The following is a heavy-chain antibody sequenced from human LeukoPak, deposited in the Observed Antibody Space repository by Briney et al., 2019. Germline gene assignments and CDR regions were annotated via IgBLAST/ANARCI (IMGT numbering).Heavy chain of an antibody. CDR1: SYTFTRYG. CDR3: ARDRGYYGSGSLDY. CDR2: ISGSNGNT. J-gene: IGHJ4*02. V-gene: IGHV1-18*01. Sequence: ASVKVSCKASSYTFTRYGISWVRQAPGQGLEWMGWISGSNGNTNYAQKFQGRVTMTRDTSISTAYMELSRLRSDDTAVYYCARDRGYYGSGSLDYWGQGTLVTVSS. D-gene: IGHD3-10*01.